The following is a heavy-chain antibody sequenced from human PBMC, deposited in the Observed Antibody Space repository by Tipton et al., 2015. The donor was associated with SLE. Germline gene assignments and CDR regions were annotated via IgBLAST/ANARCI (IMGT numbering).Heavy chain of an antibody. CDR2: IYHSGST. J-gene: IGHJ3*02. V-gene: IGHV4-39*07. CDR3: ARAGSGYDLSAVDI. D-gene: IGHD5-12*01. Sequence: TLSLTCTVSGGTISSDPYYWGWIRQPPGKGLEWIGSIYHSGSTYYNPSLKSRVTISVDTSKDQFSLKLSSVTAADTAVYYCARAGSGYDLSAVDIWGQGTMVTVSS. CDR1: GGTISSDPYY.